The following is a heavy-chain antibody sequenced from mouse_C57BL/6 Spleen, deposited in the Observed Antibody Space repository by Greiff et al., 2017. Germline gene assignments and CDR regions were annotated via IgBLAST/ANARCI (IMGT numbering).Heavy chain of an antibody. CDR2: ISSCGDYI. D-gene: IGHD1-1*01. CDR1: GFPFSSYA. CDR3: TRVYYGSSYESYNAMDY. V-gene: IGHV5-9-1*02. J-gene: IGHJ4*01. Sequence: DVQLVASGAGLVKPGGSLILSCAVSGFPFSSYAMSWVRQTPEKRLAWVAYISSCGDYIYYADTVKGRFPLSRDHARNTLYQQMSSLKSEDTAMYYCTRVYYGSSYESYNAMDYWGQGTSVTVAS.